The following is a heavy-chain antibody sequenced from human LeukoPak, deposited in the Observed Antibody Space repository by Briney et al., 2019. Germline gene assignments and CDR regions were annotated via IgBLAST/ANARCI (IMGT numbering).Heavy chain of an antibody. CDR2: IRYDGSNK. Sequence: PGGSLRLSCAASGFTFSSNGMHWVRQAPAKGLEWVAFIRYDGSNKYYADSVKGRFTISRDNSKNTLYLQMNSLRAEDTAVYYCAKTHYDSSGYYPEEIFDYWGQGTLVTVSS. CDR3: AKTHYDSSGYYPEEIFDY. D-gene: IGHD3-22*01. V-gene: IGHV3-30*02. CDR1: GFTFSSNG. J-gene: IGHJ4*02.